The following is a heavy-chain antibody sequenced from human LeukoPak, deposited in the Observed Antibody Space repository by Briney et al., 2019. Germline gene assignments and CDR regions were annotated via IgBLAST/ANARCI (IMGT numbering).Heavy chain of an antibody. Sequence: ASVNVSCKASGYTFTNYYMHWVRQAPGQGLEWLGLITPSGGSTWYAQKFQGRVTMTRDMSTSTDYMELSSLRSEDTAVYYCARNVLLWFGELPPNYYYYMDVWGKGTTVTISS. CDR3: ARNVLLWFGELPPNYYYYMDV. CDR2: ITPSGGST. J-gene: IGHJ6*03. CDR1: GYTFTNYY. V-gene: IGHV1-46*01. D-gene: IGHD3-10*01.